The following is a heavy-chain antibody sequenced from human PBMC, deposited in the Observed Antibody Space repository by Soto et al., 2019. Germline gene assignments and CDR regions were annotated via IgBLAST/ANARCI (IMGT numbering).Heavy chain of an antibody. J-gene: IGHJ4*02. CDR2: IHYSGNT. V-gene: IGHV4-59*01. D-gene: IGHD5-18*01. CDR1: GAPFSTYY. Sequence: SETLSLTCAVYGAPFSTYYWSWIRQSPGKGLEWIGYIHYSGNTMYNPSLESRVTMSVDTSKNHFSLQVTSVTAADTAVYFCARSNLGGFNYGYIWGQGIQVTVSS. CDR3: ARSNLGGFNYGYI.